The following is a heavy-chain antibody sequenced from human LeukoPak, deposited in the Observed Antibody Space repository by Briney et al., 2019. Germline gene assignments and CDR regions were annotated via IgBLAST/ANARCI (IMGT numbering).Heavy chain of an antibody. D-gene: IGHD6-13*01. CDR3: AKAKNPGYSSSWYEAGLFDY. CDR2: ISGSGGST. V-gene: IGHV3-23*01. J-gene: IGHJ4*02. Sequence: GGSLRLSCPASGFTFSSYAMSWVRQAPGKGLEWVSAISGSGGSTFYADSVKGRFTISRDNSKNTLYLQMNSLRAEDTAVYYCAKAKNPGYSSSWYEAGLFDYWGQGTLVTVSS. CDR1: GFTFSSYA.